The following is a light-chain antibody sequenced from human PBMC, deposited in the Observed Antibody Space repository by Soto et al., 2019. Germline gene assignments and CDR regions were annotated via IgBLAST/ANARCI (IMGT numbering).Light chain of an antibody. CDR2: WAS. Sequence: DVVMTQSPDSLAVSLGERATINCKSSQSLLYRSNNQNYFAWYQQKAGQPPKLLISWASTRESGVPDRFSGSGSGTDFTLTINSLQAEDVAVYYCQQYYSSPITFGQGTRLEIK. CDR3: QQYYSSPIT. V-gene: IGKV4-1*01. CDR1: QSLLYRSNNQNY. J-gene: IGKJ5*01.